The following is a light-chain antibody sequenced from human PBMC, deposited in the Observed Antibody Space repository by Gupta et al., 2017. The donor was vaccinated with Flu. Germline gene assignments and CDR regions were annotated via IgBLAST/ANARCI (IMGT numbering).Light chain of an antibody. CDR1: SSDLGAYNS. Sequence: TISCTGTSSDLGAYNSVSWYQQHPGKAPKLMIYEVSQRPSGVPDRFSGSKSGNTASLTVSGLQAEDEADYYCSSYAGSNNFVFGGGTKLTVL. V-gene: IGLV2-8*01. J-gene: IGLJ2*01. CDR3: SSYAGSNNFV. CDR2: EVS.